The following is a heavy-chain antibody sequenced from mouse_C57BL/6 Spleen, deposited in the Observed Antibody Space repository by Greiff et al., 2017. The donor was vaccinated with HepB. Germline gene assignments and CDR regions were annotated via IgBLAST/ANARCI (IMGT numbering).Heavy chain of an antibody. Sequence: EVQRVESGAELVRPGASVKLSCTASGFNIKDDYMHWVKQRPEQGLEWIGWIDPENGDTEYASKFQGKATITADTSSNTAYLQLSSLTSEDTAVYYCTITTVVAGNFDYWGQGTTLTVSS. D-gene: IGHD1-1*01. CDR2: IDPENGDT. CDR1: GFNIKDDY. J-gene: IGHJ2*01. V-gene: IGHV14-4*01. CDR3: TITTVVAGNFDY.